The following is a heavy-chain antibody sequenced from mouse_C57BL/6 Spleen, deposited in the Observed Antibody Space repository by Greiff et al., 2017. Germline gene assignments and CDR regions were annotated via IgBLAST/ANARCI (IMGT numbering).Heavy chain of an antibody. CDR3: AKFYYGSSYAMDY. V-gene: IGHV2-5*01. D-gene: IGHD1-1*01. J-gene: IGHJ4*01. Sequence: VQLQQSGPGLVQPSQSLSITCTVSGFSLTSYGVHWVRQSPGKGLEWLGVIWRGGSTDYNAAFMSRLSITKDNSKSKVFFKMNSLQADDTAIYYCAKFYYGSSYAMDYWGQGTSVTVSS. CDR2: IWRGGST. CDR1: GFSLTSYG.